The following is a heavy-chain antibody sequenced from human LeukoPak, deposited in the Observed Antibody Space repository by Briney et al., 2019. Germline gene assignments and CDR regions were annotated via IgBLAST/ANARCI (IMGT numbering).Heavy chain of an antibody. CDR2: IWYDGSNK. Sequence: GRSLRLSCAASGFNFRSYGMHWVRQAPGKGLEWVAIIWYDGSNKYHADSVKGRFTISRDNSKNTLFLQMDSLRAEDTAVYYCPRSHPGTTVDGYWGQGTLVTVSS. CDR3: PRSHPGTTVDGY. D-gene: IGHD6-19*01. V-gene: IGHV3-33*01. CDR1: GFNFRSYG. J-gene: IGHJ4*02.